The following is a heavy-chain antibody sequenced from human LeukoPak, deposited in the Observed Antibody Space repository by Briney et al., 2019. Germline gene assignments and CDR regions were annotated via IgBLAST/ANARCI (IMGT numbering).Heavy chain of an antibody. J-gene: IGHJ6*02. CDR2: ISGGGSAT. CDR1: GFTFSNYV. CDR3: AGGAGVYYYGMDV. V-gene: IGHV3-23*01. Sequence: GGSLRLSCAASGFTFSNYVLSWVRQAPGKGLEWVSAISGGGSATYYADSVKGRFTISRDNSKNTLCLQMNTLRVDDTAVYYCAGGAGVYYYGMDVWGQGTSVTVSS.